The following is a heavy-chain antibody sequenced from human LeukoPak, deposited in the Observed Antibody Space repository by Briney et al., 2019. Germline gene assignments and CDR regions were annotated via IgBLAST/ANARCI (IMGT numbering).Heavy chain of an antibody. CDR3: ARDSLPPFSPAFDI. J-gene: IGHJ3*02. D-gene: IGHD5/OR15-5a*01. Sequence: ASVKVSCKASGYTFTSYGISWVRQAPGQGLEWMGWISAYNGNTNYAQKLQGRVTMTTDTSTSTAYMELRSLRSDDTAVYYCARDSLPPFSPAFDIWGQGTMVTVSS. CDR2: ISAYNGNT. CDR1: GYTFTSYG. V-gene: IGHV1-18*01.